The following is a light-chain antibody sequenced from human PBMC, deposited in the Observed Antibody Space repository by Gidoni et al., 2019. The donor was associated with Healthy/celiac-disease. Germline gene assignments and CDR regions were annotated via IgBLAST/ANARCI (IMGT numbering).Light chain of an antibody. J-gene: IGKJ1*01. V-gene: IGKV1-39*01. Sequence: DIQMTQSPSSLSASVGDRVTITCRASQSISSCLNWYQQKPGTAPKLLIYAASSLQSGVPSRFSGSGSGTDFTLTISSLQPEDFATYYCQQSYSTPWTFGQGTKVEIK. CDR1: QSISSC. CDR3: QQSYSTPWT. CDR2: AAS.